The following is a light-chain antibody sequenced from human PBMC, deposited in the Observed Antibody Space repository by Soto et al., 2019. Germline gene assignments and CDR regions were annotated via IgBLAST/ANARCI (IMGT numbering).Light chain of an antibody. CDR1: QSVSRGY. V-gene: IGKV3-20*01. J-gene: IGKJ1*01. CDR3: QQYGSSPLT. CDR2: GAS. Sequence: EIVLTQSPGTLSLSPGERATLSCRASQSVSRGYLAWYQQKPGQAPRLLIYGASSRATGIPDRFSGSGYGPDFTLTISRLEPEDFAVYYCQQYGSSPLTFGQGPKVEIK.